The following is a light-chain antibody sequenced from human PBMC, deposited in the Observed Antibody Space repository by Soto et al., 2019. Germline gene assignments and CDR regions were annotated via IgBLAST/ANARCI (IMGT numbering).Light chain of an antibody. CDR3: QQYDNTPPT. J-gene: IGKJ1*01. CDR2: WAS. V-gene: IGKV4-1*01. CDR1: QSVLYSSNNKNY. Sequence: DIVMTQSPDSLAVSLGERATINCKSSQSVLYSSNNKNYLAWYQQKPGQPPKLLIYWASTRESGVPDRFSGGGSGTDFTLTISSLQAEDVAVYHCQQYDNTPPTFGQGTKVEIK.